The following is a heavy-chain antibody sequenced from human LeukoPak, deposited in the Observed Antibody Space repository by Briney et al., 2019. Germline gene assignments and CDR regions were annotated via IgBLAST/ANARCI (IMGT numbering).Heavy chain of an antibody. CDR2: INHSGST. CDR3: ALGYYGSGELRGGCYYYMDV. Sequence: SGTLSLTCAVYGGSFSGYYWSWIRQPPGKGLEWIGEINHSGSTNYNPPLRSRVTISVDTSKNQFSLKLSSVTAADTAVYYCALGYYGSGELRGGCYYYMDVWGKGTTVTVSS. D-gene: IGHD3-10*01. J-gene: IGHJ6*03. V-gene: IGHV4-34*01. CDR1: GGSFSGYY.